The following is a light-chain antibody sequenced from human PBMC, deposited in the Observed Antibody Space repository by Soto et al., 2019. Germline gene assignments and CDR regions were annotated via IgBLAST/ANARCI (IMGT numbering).Light chain of an antibody. CDR3: QQYYNPPRT. CDR1: QSVNSNY. Sequence: EIVLTQSPGTLSLSPGERATLSCRASQSVNSNYLAWYQQKPGQGPRLLMYGTSSRATGIPDRFSGSGSGTDFTLPISRLEPEDFAVYSCQQYYNPPRTFGEGTEVEIK. CDR2: GTS. J-gene: IGKJ1*01. V-gene: IGKV3-20*01.